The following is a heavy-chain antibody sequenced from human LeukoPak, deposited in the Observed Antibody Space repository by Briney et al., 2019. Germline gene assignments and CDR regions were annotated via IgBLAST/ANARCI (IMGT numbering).Heavy chain of an antibody. J-gene: IGHJ3*02. Sequence: SVKVSCKASGGTFSSYAISWVRQAPGQGLEWMGGIIPIFGTANYAQKFQGRVTITADESTSTAYMKLSSLRSEDTAVYYCATAPMVRGAIGAFDIWGQGTMVTVSS. CDR3: ATAPMVRGAIGAFDI. D-gene: IGHD3-10*01. CDR1: GGTFSSYA. V-gene: IGHV1-69*13. CDR2: IIPIFGTA.